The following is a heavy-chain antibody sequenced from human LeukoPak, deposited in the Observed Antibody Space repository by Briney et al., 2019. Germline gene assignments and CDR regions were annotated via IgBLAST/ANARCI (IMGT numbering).Heavy chain of an antibody. D-gene: IGHD4-23*01. V-gene: IGHV4-61*02. Sequence: SQTLSPTCTVSGGSISSGSYYWSWIRQPAGKGLEWIGRIYTSGSTNYNPSLKSRVTISVDTSKNQFSLKLSSVTAADTAVYYCARVGVDYSGNIIKYFFDYWGQGTLVTVSS. CDR3: ARVGVDYSGNIIKYFFDY. CDR1: GGSISSGSYY. J-gene: IGHJ4*02. CDR2: IYTSGST.